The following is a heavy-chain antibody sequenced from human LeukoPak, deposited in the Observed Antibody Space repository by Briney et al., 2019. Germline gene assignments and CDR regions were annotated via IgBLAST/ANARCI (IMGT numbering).Heavy chain of an antibody. CDR2: INGGGGST. CDR3: TREMKVTVVGTVGFDI. J-gene: IGHJ3*02. D-gene: IGHD2-21*02. CDR1: AFTFSSYT. Sequence: GASLRLSCAASAFTFSSYTMGWVRQAPGKGLEWVSSINGGGGSTYYADSVKGRFTISRDNSKNMLYLQMNSLRAEDTAVYYCTREMKVTVVGTVGFDIWGQGTMVTVSS. V-gene: IGHV3-23*01.